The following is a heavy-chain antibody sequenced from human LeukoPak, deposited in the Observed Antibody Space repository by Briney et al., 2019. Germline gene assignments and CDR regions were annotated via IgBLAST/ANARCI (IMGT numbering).Heavy chain of an antibody. J-gene: IGHJ4*02. D-gene: IGHD2-15*01. V-gene: IGHV4-61*01. CDR1: GGSISSSSYY. CDR3: ARDLSGDDDY. CDR2: IYYSGST. Sequence: SETLSLTCTVSGGSISSSSYYWSWIRQPPGKGLEWIGYIYYSGSTNYNPSLKSRVTISVDTSKNQFSLKLSSVTAADTAVYYCARDLSGDDDYWGQGTLVTVSS.